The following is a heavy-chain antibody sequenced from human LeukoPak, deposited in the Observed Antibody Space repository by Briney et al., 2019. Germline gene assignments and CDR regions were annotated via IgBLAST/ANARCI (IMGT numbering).Heavy chain of an antibody. CDR3: ARDRAFGGVIVINY. Sequence: ASVKVSCKASGYTFTGYYMHWVRQAPGQGLEWMGWINPNSGGTNYAQKFRGRVTMTRDTSISTAYMELSRLRSDDTAVYYCARDRAFGGVIVINYWGQGTLVTVSS. CDR2: INPNSGGT. CDR1: GYTFTGYY. V-gene: IGHV1-2*02. D-gene: IGHD3-16*02. J-gene: IGHJ4*02.